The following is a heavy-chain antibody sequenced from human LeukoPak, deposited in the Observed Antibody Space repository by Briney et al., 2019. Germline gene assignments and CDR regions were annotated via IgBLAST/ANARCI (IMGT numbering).Heavy chain of an antibody. Sequence: SETLSLTCTVSSGSISSSNYYWGWIRQPPGKGLEWIGSIYYSGTTYYNPSLKSRVTISVDTSEKQFSLKLSSVTAADTAVYYCARAPTVTFFDYWGQGTLVTVSS. CDR2: IYYSGTT. CDR3: ARAPTVTFFDY. J-gene: IGHJ4*02. V-gene: IGHV4-39*01. D-gene: IGHD4-17*01. CDR1: SGSISSSNYY.